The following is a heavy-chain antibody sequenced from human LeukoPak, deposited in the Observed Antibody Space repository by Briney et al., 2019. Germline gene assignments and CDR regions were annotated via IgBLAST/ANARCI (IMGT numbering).Heavy chain of an antibody. CDR3: ARDRIRLFDY. Sequence: GGSLRLSCAVSGFTFSSYWMTWVRQAPGKGLEWVAQIKSDGSEKYYVDSVKGRFTISRDNAKNSLYLQLNNLRAEDTAVYFCARDRIRLFDYGGQGTLVTVSS. D-gene: IGHD2-21*02. J-gene: IGHJ4*02. CDR2: IKSDGSEK. V-gene: IGHV3-7*05. CDR1: GFTFSSYW.